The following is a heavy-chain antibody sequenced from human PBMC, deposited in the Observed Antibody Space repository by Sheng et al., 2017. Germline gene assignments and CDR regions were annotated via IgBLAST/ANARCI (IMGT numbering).Heavy chain of an antibody. D-gene: IGHD6-19*01. Sequence: QVQLVESGGGVVQPGGSLRLSCAASGFTFSSYGMHWVRQAPGKGLEWVAFIRYDGSNKYYADSVKGRFTISRDNSKNTLYLQMNSLRAEDTAVYYCAKEYGAYSSGWNFDYWGRGNP. CDR1: GFTFSSYG. J-gene: IGHJ4*02. CDR2: IRYDGSNK. V-gene: IGHV3-30*02. CDR3: AKEYGAYSSGWNFDY.